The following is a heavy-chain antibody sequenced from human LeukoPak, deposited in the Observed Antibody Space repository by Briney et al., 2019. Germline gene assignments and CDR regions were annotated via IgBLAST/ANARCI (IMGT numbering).Heavy chain of an antibody. J-gene: IGHJ4*02. CDR1: GFTFSHYG. CDR2: VWDDGINK. CDR3: AKGNGYSYGRYYFDY. D-gene: IGHD5-18*01. V-gene: IGHV3-33*06. Sequence: GGSLRLSRGASGFTFSHYGMHWVRQAPGKGLEWVAVVWDDGINKFYADSVKGRFTISRDNSKNTLYLQVNSLRAEDTAVYYCAKGNGYSYGRYYFDYWGQGTLVTVSS.